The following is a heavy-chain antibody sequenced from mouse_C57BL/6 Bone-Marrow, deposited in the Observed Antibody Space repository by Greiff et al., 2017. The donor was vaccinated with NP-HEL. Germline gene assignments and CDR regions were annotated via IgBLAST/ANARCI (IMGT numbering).Heavy chain of an antibody. J-gene: IGHJ1*03. V-gene: IGHV5-6*01. CDR2: ISSGGSYT. Sequence: EVQRVESGGDLVKPGGSLKLSCAASGFTFSSYGMSWVRQTPDKRLEWVATISSGGSYTYYPDSVKGRFTISRDNAKTTLYLQMSSLKSEDTAMYYCARRDYYGSPYFDVWGTGTTVTVSS. CDR3: ARRDYYGSPYFDV. CDR1: GFTFSSYG. D-gene: IGHD1-1*01.